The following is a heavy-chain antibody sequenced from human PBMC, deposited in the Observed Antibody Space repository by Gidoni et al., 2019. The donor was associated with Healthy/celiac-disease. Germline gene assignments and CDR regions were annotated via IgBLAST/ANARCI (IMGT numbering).Heavy chain of an antibody. CDR2: ISSSSSSI. V-gene: IGHV3-48*03. J-gene: IGHJ4*02. D-gene: IGHD1-26*01. CDR1: GFTFSSGE. Sequence: EVQLVESGGGLVQPGGSLRLSCAASGFTFSSGEMNWVRQAPGKGLEWVSYISSSSSSIYDADSVKGRFTISRDNAKSSLYLQMNSLSAEDTAVYYCAREDSGSYPDYWGRGTLVTVSS. CDR3: AREDSGSYPDY.